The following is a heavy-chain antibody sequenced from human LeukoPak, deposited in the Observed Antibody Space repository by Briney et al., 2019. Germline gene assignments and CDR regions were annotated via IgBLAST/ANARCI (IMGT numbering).Heavy chain of an antibody. Sequence: ASVKVSCKASGYTFTSYGISWVRQAPGQGLEWMGWISAYNGNTNYAQKLQGRVTMTTDTSTSTAYMELGSLRSDDTAVYYCARDKPLGCGGECDNGMDVWGQGTTVTVSS. J-gene: IGHJ6*02. CDR1: GYTFTSYG. CDR3: ARDKPLGCGGECDNGMDV. V-gene: IGHV1-18*01. CDR2: ISAYNGNT. D-gene: IGHD2-21*01.